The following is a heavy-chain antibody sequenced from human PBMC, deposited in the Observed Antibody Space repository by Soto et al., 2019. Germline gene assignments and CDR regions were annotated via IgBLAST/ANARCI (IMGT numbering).Heavy chain of an antibody. CDR3: ERNMDYYYGRGSGNGHGV. J-gene: IGHJ6*02. V-gene: IGHV1-2*02. D-gene: IGHD3-10*02. CDR2: INPKFGDT. Sequence: QVRLVQSGAEVKEPGDSVRVSCEASGYTFTAYHIHWVRQSPGQGLEWMGWINPKFGDTGYAQDFQGRVSMTSDMSISTVYMELSRLTSDDTAIYYCERNMDYYYGRGSGNGHGVWGQGTTVAV. CDR1: GYTFTAYH.